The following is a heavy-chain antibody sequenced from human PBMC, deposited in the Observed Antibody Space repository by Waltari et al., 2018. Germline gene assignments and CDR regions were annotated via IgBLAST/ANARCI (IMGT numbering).Heavy chain of an antibody. J-gene: IGHJ4*02. CDR2: IYSGGST. V-gene: IGHV3-53*01. CDR3: ARLDFWTGSYY. D-gene: IGHD3-3*01. CDR1: GFPVSNNY. Sequence: EVQLVESGGGLIQPGGSRRLSGAGSGFPVSNNYMSWVRPAPGKGLEWVSVIYSGGSTYYADSVKGRFTISRDSSENTVYLQMSSLRAEDTALYYCARLDFWTGSYYWGQGTLVTVSS.